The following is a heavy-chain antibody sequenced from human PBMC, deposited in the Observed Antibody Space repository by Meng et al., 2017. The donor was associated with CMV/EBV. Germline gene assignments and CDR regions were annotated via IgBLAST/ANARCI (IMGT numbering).Heavy chain of an antibody. D-gene: IGHD3-3*01. Sequence: ASVKVSCKASGYTFTSYDINWVRQATGQGLEWMGWMNPNSGNTGYAQKFQGRVTMTRNTSISTAYMELSSLRSEDTAVYYCARGRTRGSRITIFGVVKTAPPSLDYWGQGTLVTVSS. J-gene: IGHJ4*02. CDR3: ARGRTRGSRITIFGVVKTAPPSLDY. CDR1: GYTFTSYD. V-gene: IGHV1-8*01. CDR2: MNPNSGNT.